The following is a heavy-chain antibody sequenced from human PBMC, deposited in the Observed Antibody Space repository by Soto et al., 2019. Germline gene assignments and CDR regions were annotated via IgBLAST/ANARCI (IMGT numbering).Heavy chain of an antibody. Sequence: QVQLVESGGGVVQPGRSLRLSCAASGFTFSSYGMHWVRQAPGKRLEWVAVIWYDGSNKYYADSVKGRFTISRDNSKNTLYLQMNSLRAEDTAVYYCAREYPRIVAAGMSDWVQGTLVTVSS. CDR1: GFTFSSYG. D-gene: IGHD6-13*01. CDR2: IWYDGSNK. V-gene: IGHV3-33*01. J-gene: IGHJ4*02. CDR3: AREYPRIVAAGMSD.